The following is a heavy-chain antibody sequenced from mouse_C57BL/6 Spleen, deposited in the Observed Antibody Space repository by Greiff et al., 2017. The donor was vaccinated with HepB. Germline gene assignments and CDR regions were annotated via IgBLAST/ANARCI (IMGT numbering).Heavy chain of an antibody. D-gene: IGHD1-1*01. CDR1: GYSITSGYD. CDR3: ARGDYYGRVPNY. V-gene: IGHV3-1*01. CDR2: ISYSGST. Sequence: EVQLVESGPGMVKPSQSLSLTCTVTGYSITSGYDWHWIRHFPGNKLEWMGYISYSGSTNYNPSLKSRISITHDTSKNHFFLKLNSVTTEDTATYYCARGDYYGRVPNYWGQGTTLTVSS. J-gene: IGHJ2*01.